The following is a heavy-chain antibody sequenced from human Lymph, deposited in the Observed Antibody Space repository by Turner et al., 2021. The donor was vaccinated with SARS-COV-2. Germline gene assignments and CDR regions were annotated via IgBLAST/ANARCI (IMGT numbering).Heavy chain of an antibody. D-gene: IGHD1-26*01. V-gene: IGHV3-7*01. J-gene: IGHJ4*02. CDR2: IKQDGSEK. CDR3: ARMGSSSWYFDY. CDR1: GFTFSYYW. Sequence: EVQLVESGGGLVQPGGSLRLSRAASGFTFSYYWMSWVRQAPGKGLELVANIKQDGSEKYYVDSVKGRFTISRDNAKNSLFLQMNSLRAEDTAVYYCARMGSSSWYFDYWGQGTLVTVSS.